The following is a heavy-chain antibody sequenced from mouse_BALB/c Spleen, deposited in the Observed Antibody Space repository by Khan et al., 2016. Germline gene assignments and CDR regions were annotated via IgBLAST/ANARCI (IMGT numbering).Heavy chain of an antibody. CDR1: GFSLTSYG. Sequence: VQLQESGPGLVAPSQSLSITCTVSGFSLTSYGVHWVRQPPGKGLEWLGVIWAGGSTNYNSALMSRLSISKDNSKSQVFLKMNSLQTDDTAMYCCARNYGSRDYYAMDYWGQGTSVTVSS. D-gene: IGHD1-1*01. CDR2: IWAGGST. V-gene: IGHV2-9*02. CDR3: ARNYGSRDYYAMDY. J-gene: IGHJ4*01.